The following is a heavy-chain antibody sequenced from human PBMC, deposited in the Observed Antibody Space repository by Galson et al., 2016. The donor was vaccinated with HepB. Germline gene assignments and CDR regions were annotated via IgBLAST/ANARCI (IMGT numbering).Heavy chain of an antibody. Sequence: TLSLTCTVSGGSISSGGYYWSWIRQHPGKGLEWIGYNYYSGSTYYTPSLKSRVTISVDTSKNQFSLKLSSVTAAATAVYYCSTGVVVPAAIEAFDIWGQGTMVTVSS. CDR1: GGSISSGGYY. J-gene: IGHJ3*02. V-gene: IGHV4-31*03. CDR3: STGVVVPAAIEAFDI. CDR2: NYYSGST. D-gene: IGHD2-2*01.